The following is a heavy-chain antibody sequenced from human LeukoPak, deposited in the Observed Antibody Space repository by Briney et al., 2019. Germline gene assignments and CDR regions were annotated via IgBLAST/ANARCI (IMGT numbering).Heavy chain of an antibody. Sequence: GGSLRLSCAASGFTVSSNYMSWVRQAPGKGLEWVSAISGSGGSTYYADSVKGRFTLSRDNSKNTLYLQMNGLRAEDTAVYYCAKEVGYCSSTSCSPLGHWGQGTLVTVSS. CDR2: ISGSGGST. CDR1: GFTVSSNY. J-gene: IGHJ4*02. V-gene: IGHV3-23*01. D-gene: IGHD2-2*01. CDR3: AKEVGYCSSTSCSPLGH.